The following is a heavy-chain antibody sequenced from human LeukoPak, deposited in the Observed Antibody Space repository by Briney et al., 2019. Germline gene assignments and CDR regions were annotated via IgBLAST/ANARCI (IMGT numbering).Heavy chain of an antibody. V-gene: IGHV1-69*16. J-gene: IGHJ4*02. Sequence: VASVKVSCKASGGTFSSYTISWVRQAPGQGLEWMGRIIPILGIANYAQKFQGRVTITTDESTSTAYMELSSLRSEDTAVYYCARGSNVLMVYAFDYWGQGTLVTVSS. CDR1: GGTFSSYT. CDR3: ARGSNVLMVYAFDY. CDR2: IIPILGIA. D-gene: IGHD2-8*01.